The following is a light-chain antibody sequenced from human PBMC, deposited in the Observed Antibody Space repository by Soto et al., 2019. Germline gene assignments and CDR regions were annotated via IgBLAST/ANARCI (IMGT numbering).Light chain of an antibody. V-gene: IGKV3-15*01. CDR2: DVS. Sequence: EIVLTQSPATLSVSPGEGATLSCRASQSVSFNLAWYQQKPGQAPRLLIYDVSTRAAGVPARFSGSGSGTEFPLTISSLQSEDFAVYYCEQSKNCPRTFGGGTKVE. CDR3: EQSKNCPRT. CDR1: QSVSFN. J-gene: IGKJ4*01.